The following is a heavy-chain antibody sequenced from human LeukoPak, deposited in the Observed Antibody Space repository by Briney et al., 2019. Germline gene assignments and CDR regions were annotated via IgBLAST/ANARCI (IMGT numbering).Heavy chain of an antibody. CDR3: ARRSYDFWSGYYPAEFDY. Sequence: GESLKISCEGSGYSFTSYWIGWVRQMPGKGLEWMGIIYPGDSDTRYSPSFQGQVTISADKSISTAYLQWSSLKASDTAMYYRARRSYDFWSGYYPAEFDYWGQGTLVTVSS. J-gene: IGHJ4*02. CDR1: GYSFTSYW. CDR2: IYPGDSDT. D-gene: IGHD3-3*01. V-gene: IGHV5-51*01.